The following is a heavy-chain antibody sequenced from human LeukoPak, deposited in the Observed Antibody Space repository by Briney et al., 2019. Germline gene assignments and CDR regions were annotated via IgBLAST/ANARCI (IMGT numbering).Heavy chain of an antibody. CDR3: ARSIAVAGTGFDWFDP. D-gene: IGHD6-19*01. Sequence: ASVKVSCKASGYTFTGYYMHWVRQAPGQGLEWMGWINPNSGDTNYAQKFQGRVTMTRDTSISTAYMELRRVRSDDTAVYYCARSIAVAGTGFDWFDPWGQGPLVTVSS. CDR2: INPNSGDT. J-gene: IGHJ5*02. V-gene: IGHV1-2*02. CDR1: GYTFTGYY.